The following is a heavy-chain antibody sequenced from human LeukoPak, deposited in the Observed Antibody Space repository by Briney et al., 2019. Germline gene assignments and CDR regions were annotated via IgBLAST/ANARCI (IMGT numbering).Heavy chain of an antibody. Sequence: GGSLRLSCAASGFTFSSYWMHWVRQAPGKGLVWVSRINSDGRSTSYADSVKGRFTISRDNAKNSLYLQMNSLRAEDTAVYYCANGYCTNGVCYPYYYYYMDVWGKGTTVTVSS. V-gene: IGHV3-74*01. CDR1: GFTFSSYW. CDR3: ANGYCTNGVCYPYYYYYMDV. CDR2: INSDGRST. D-gene: IGHD2-8*01. J-gene: IGHJ6*03.